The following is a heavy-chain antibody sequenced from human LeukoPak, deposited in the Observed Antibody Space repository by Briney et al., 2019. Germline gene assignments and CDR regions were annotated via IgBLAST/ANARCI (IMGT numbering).Heavy chain of an antibody. J-gene: IGHJ4*02. CDR3: VRLFRNWSDGGVDQ. Sequence: PGKSLQISSLFSGSSFTKYCIGWLRQMSAKGLEWMGIIYPGDSDTRYSPSSEGQVTISVDTSISPAYLQWSSLQASDTAMYYCVRLFRNWSDGGVDQWGQGTLVTVS. CDR1: GSSFTKYC. CDR2: IYPGDSDT. D-gene: IGHD1-1*01. V-gene: IGHV5-51*01.